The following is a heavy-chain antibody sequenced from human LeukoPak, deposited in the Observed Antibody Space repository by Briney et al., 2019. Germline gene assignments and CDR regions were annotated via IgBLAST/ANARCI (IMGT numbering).Heavy chain of an antibody. D-gene: IGHD5-12*01. CDR2: ISWDGGIT. V-gene: IGHV3-43*01. CDR3: AKDSNKGGYSFGS. J-gene: IGHJ4*02. CDR1: GYTFHHYS. Sequence: GGSLRLSCAASGYTFHHYSMHWVRQPPGKGLEWVSLISWDGGITYYADSVRGRFTISRDNSKNSLSLEMNSLRTEDTALYYCAKDSNKGGYSFGSWGQGTLVTFTS.